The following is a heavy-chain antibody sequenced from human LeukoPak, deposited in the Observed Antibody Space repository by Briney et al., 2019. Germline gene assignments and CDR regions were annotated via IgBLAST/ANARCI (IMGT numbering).Heavy chain of an antibody. D-gene: IGHD4-11*01. CDR2: IYYSGST. CDR1: GGSISSYY. CDR3: ERGTWTTLMDV. V-gene: IGHV4-59*01. J-gene: IGHJ6*04. Sequence: PSETLSLTCTVSGGSISSYYWSWIRQPPGKGLEGIGYIYYSGSTNYNPSLKSRVTISVDTSKNQFSLKLSSVTAADTAVYYCERGTWTTLMDVWGKGTTVTISS.